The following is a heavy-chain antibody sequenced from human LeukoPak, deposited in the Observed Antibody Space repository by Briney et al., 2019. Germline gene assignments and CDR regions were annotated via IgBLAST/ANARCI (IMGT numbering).Heavy chain of an antibody. Sequence: GGSLRLSCAASGFTGFTFSDAWLSWVRQAPGMGLEWVGRIKSKTDGGTTDYSAPVKGRFTISRDDSKDTLYLQMKSLKTGDTAVYYCTADMPASSRAADYWGQGTLVTVSS. CDR1: GFTGFTFSDAW. J-gene: IGHJ4*02. CDR3: TADMPASSRAADY. D-gene: IGHD2-15*01. V-gene: IGHV3-15*01. CDR2: IKSKTDGGTT.